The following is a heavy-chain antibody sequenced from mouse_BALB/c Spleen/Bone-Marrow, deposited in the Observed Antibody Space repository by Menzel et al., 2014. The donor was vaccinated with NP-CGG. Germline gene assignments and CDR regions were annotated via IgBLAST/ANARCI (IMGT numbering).Heavy chain of an antibody. Sequence: VQLQQSGPELVKPGASVKMSCKASGCTFTDYVISWVKQRTGQGLEWIGEIYPGSGSTYYNEKFKGKATLTADKSSNTGYMQLSSLTSEDSAVYFCARYYDYDWYFDVWGAGTTVTVSS. CDR2: IYPGSGST. D-gene: IGHD2-4*01. CDR1: GCTFTDYV. CDR3: ARYYDYDWYFDV. J-gene: IGHJ1*01. V-gene: IGHV1-77*01.